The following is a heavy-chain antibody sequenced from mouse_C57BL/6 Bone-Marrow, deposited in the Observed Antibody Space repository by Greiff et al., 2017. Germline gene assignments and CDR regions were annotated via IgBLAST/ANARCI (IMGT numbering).Heavy chain of an antibody. J-gene: IGHJ2*01. CDR2: IRNKANGYTT. Sequence: EVKVEESGGGLVQPGGSLSLSCAASGFTFTDYYMSWVRQPPGKALEWLGFIRNKANGYTTEYSASVKGRFTISRDNSQSILYLQMNALRAEDSATYYCARSVANWPYFDYWGQGTTLTVSS. CDR3: ARSVANWPYFDY. CDR1: GFTFTDYY. V-gene: IGHV7-3*01. D-gene: IGHD1-1*02.